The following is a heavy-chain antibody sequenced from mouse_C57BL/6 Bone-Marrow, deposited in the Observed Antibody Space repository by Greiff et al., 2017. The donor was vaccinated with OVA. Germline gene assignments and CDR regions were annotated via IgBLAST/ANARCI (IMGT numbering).Heavy chain of an antibody. CDR3: ARHEDYYGSRYFDV. CDR2: ISSGGSYT. CDR1: GFTFSSYG. J-gene: IGHJ1*03. D-gene: IGHD1-1*01. Sequence: EVQVVESGGDLVKPGGSLKLSCAASGFTFSSYGMSWVRQTPDKRLEWVATISSGGSYTYYPDSVKGRFTISRDNAKNTLYLQMSSLKSEDTAMYYCARHEDYYGSRYFDVWGTGTTVTVSS. V-gene: IGHV5-6*01.